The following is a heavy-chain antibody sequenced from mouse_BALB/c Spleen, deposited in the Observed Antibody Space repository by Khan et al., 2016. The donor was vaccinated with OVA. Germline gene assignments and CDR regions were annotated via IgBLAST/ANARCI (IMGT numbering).Heavy chain of an antibody. Sequence: VQLQQSGPDLVKPSQSLSLTCTVTGYSITGGYSWHWIRQFPGNKLEWMGYTHYSGSTNYNPSLKSRISITRDTSKNQFFLQLNSVTTEDTATYYCARSGTTVVAYWYFDVWGAGTTVTVSS. J-gene: IGHJ1*01. CDR3: ARSGTTVVAYWYFDV. D-gene: IGHD1-1*01. CDR2: THYSGST. CDR1: GYSITGGYS. V-gene: IGHV3-1*02.